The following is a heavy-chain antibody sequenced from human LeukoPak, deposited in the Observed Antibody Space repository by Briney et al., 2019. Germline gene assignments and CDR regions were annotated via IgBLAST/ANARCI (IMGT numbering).Heavy chain of an antibody. V-gene: IGHV2-5*02. CDR2: LYWDDDK. CDR1: GFSLSTSGVA. J-gene: IGHJ3*02. Sequence: SGPTLVNPTQTLTLTCTFSGFSLSTSGVAVGWIRQPPGKALEWLALLYWDDDKRYNPSLKTSLTITKDTSKNQVVLTMTNMDPVDTATYFCAHRGPYDDAAGGGAFDIWGQGTMVTVSS. D-gene: IGHD4-17*01. CDR3: AHRGPYDDAAGGGAFDI.